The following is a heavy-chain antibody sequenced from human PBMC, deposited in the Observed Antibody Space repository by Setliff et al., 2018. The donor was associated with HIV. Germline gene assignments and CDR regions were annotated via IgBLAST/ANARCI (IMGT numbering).Heavy chain of an antibody. J-gene: IGHJ4*02. CDR3: ARDAGGGGWYVFDQ. Sequence: ASVKVSCKASGYRFASYPMNWVRQAPGQGLEWMGWINTYTGNPTYAQGFTGRFVFSLDTSVSTAYLQIINLKSEDTALYYCARDAGGGGWYVFDQWGQGTLVTVSS. CDR1: GYRFASYP. V-gene: IGHV7-4-1*02. CDR2: INTYTGNP. D-gene: IGHD6-19*01.